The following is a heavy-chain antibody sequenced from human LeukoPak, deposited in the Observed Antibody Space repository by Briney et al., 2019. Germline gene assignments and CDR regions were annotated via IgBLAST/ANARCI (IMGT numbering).Heavy chain of an antibody. Sequence: GALRLSRAAPGVTLCRYGMSWGPPAPGEGREWVSAISGSGGSTYYADSVKGRFTISRDNSKNTLYLQMNSLRAEDTAVYYCAKEYGPFDYWGQGTLVTVSS. V-gene: IGHV3-23*01. CDR3: AKEYGPFDY. CDR1: GVTLCRYG. D-gene: IGHD2-8*01. CDR2: ISGSGGST. J-gene: IGHJ4*02.